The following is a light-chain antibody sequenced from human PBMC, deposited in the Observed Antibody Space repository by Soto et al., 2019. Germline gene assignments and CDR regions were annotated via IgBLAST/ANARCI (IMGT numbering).Light chain of an antibody. J-gene: IGKJ1*01. Sequence: EIVLTQSPGTLSVSPGERATLSCRASQSVSSTNLAWYQQKRGQAPRLLIFGTSTRAGGIPARFSGSGSGTDFTLTISSLQPEDFATYYCQQSHSTPRTFGQGTKV. CDR2: GTS. CDR3: QQSHSTPRT. V-gene: IGKV3-20*01. CDR1: QSVSSTN.